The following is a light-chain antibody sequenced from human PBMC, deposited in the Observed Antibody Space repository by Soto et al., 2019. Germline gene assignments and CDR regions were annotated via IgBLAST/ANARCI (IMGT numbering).Light chain of an antibody. CDR1: SSDVGGYNY. J-gene: IGLJ1*01. CDR3: ASYAGTKLFV. V-gene: IGLV2-8*01. Sequence: QSVLTQPPSASGSPGQSLTISCTGTSSDVGGYNYVSWYQQRPGKAPKLVIYEVTKRPSGVPDRFSGSKSGSTASLTVSDLQDHDEAEYYCASYAGTKLFVFGSGTKVTVL. CDR2: EVT.